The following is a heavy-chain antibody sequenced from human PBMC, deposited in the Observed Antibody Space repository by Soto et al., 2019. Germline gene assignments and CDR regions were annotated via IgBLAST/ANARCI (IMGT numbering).Heavy chain of an antibody. J-gene: IGHJ6*03. Sequence: QVQLQQWGAGLLKPSETLSLTCAVYGGCFSGYQWSWIRQTPGKGLEWIGEINDSGNINYNPSLKSPVPIFLDTPEKQISLKLSSVTAADPAVYYCARGLILWFGELSRRGGCYYYVDVWGKGTTVIVSS. CDR1: GGCFSGYQ. D-gene: IGHD3-10*01. CDR3: ARGLILWFGELSRRGGCYYYVDV. CDR2: INDSGNI. V-gene: IGHV4-34*01.